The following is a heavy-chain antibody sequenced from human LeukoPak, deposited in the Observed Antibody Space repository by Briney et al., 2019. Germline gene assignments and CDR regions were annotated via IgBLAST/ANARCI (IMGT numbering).Heavy chain of an antibody. Sequence: PGGSLRLSCAASGFTFSSYWMHCVRHSPGKGLVWVSRINSDGSSTSYAGSVKGRFTISRDNDKNTLYLQMNSLRAEDTAVYYCVRVAAFDIWGQGTMVTVSS. CDR1: GFTFSSYW. V-gene: IGHV3-74*01. CDR2: INSDGSST. CDR3: VRVAAFDI. J-gene: IGHJ3*02.